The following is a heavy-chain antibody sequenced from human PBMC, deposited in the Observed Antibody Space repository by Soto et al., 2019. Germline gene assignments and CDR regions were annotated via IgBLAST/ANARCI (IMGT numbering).Heavy chain of an antibody. D-gene: IGHD3-22*01. CDR2: IYPGDSDT. J-gene: IGHJ6*02. Sequence: PGESLKISCKGSXYSFTSYWIGWVRQMPGKSLEWMGIIYPGDSDTRYSPSFQGQVTISADKSISTAYLQWSSLKASDTDIYYCARHIFWYYYESSEHPPGKDVWGQGTTVTVSS. CDR3: ARHIFWYYYESSEHPPGKDV. CDR1: XYSFTSYW. V-gene: IGHV5-51*01.